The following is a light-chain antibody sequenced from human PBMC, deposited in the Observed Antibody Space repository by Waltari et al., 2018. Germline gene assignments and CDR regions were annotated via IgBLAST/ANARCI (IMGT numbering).Light chain of an antibody. Sequence: IQITQSPFTLSASVGDRVTITCRARNRIKSRLAWYQQKPGEAPQLLLYNASVLKSGVPSRFSGGGSGTEFTLTITRVQPADFATYYCQQYESLPTFGQGTKV. CDR3: QQYESLPT. CDR1: NRIKSR. CDR2: NAS. J-gene: IGKJ1*01. V-gene: IGKV1-5*03.